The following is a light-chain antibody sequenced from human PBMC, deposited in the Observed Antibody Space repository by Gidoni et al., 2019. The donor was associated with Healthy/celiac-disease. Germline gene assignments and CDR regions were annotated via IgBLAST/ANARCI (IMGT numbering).Light chain of an antibody. CDR2: GAS. Sequence: IPLTQSTGPLSLSPGERATLSGRASQSASSSYLAWYQQKPGQAPRLLIYGASSRATGIPDRFSGSGSGTDFTLTISRLEPEDFAVYYCQQYGSSPPMCSFXQXTKLEIK. CDR1: QSASSSY. V-gene: IGKV3-20*01. J-gene: IGKJ2*04. CDR3: QQYGSSPPMCS.